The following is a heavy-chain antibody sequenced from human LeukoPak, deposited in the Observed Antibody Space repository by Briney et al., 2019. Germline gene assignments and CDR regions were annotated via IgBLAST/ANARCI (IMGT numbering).Heavy chain of an antibody. CDR3: ARAPQNGTVAGTIDY. J-gene: IGHJ4*02. V-gene: IGHV4-4*07. Sequence: SETLSLAFPVAGGSISSSYWSWIRQPAAKGLEWIGRNSTSGSTNYNTALKSQVTMSVDTSKNQFSLKLSSVTAAYTAVYYYARAPQNGTVAGTIDYWGQGTLVTVSS. CDR2: NSTSGST. D-gene: IGHD6-19*01. CDR1: GGSISSSY.